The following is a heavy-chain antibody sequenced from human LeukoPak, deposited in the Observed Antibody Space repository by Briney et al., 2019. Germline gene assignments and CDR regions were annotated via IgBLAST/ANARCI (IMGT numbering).Heavy chain of an antibody. CDR1: GFTFSSYG. CDR2: ISYDGSNK. J-gene: IGHJ4*02. D-gene: IGHD5-18*01. V-gene: IGHV3-30*18. Sequence: GGSLRLSRAASGFTFSSYGMHWVRQAPGKGLEWVAVISYDGSNKYYADSVKGRFTISRDNSKNTLYLQMNSLRAEDTAVYYCAKDRWIQLWSFFDYWGQGTLVTVSS. CDR3: AKDRWIQLWSFFDY.